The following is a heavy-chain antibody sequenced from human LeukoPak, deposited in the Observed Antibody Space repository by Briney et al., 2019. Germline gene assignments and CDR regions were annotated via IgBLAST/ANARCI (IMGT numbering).Heavy chain of an antibody. CDR3: ATSLSSSGWYGDAFDI. D-gene: IGHD6-19*01. CDR1: AGSISSYY. Sequence: SETLSLTCTVSAGSISSYYWSWIRQPPGKGLEWIGYIYYSGSTNYNPSLKSRVTISVDTSKNQFSLKLSSVTAADTAVYYCATSLSSSGWYGDAFDIWGQGTMVTVSS. J-gene: IGHJ3*02. CDR2: IYYSGST. V-gene: IGHV4-59*01.